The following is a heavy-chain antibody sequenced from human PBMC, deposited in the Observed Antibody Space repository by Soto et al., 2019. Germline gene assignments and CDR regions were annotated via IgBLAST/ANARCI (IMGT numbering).Heavy chain of an antibody. Sequence: PGGYLRLSCAASVFIFISYWMHLVRQAPGKGLVWVSRLHSDGRTTTYADSVKGRFTTSRDNAKNTLYLQMNSLRAEDTAVYYCARELPTTIRGGYYYSYGMDVWGQGTTVTVSS. CDR1: VFIFISYW. J-gene: IGHJ6*02. D-gene: IGHD2-2*02. CDR3: ARELPTTIRGGYYYSYGMDV. V-gene: IGHV3-74*03. CDR2: LHSDGRTT.